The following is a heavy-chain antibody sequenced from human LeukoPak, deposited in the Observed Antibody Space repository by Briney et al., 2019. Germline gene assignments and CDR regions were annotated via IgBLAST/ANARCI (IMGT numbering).Heavy chain of an antibody. V-gene: IGHV3-23*01. CDR1: GFTFSSYA. CDR2: ISGSGGST. CDR3: VKRQCSGGSCYFIDY. J-gene: IGHJ4*02. Sequence: GGSLRLSCAASGFTFSSYAMTWVRQAPGKGLEWVSVISGSGGSTYYADSVKGRFTTSRDNSKNTVYLQMNSLRVEDTAVYYCVKRQCSGGSCYFIDYWGQGTLVTVSS. D-gene: IGHD2-15*01.